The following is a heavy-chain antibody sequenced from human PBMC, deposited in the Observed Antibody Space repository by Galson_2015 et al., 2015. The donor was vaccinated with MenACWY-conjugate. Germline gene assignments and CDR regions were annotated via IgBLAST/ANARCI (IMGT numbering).Heavy chain of an antibody. D-gene: IGHD3-16*01. J-gene: IGHJ6*02. CDR1: GYTFTSYY. CDR2: INPSGGST. Sequence: SVKVSCKASGYTFTSYYMHWVRQAPGQGLEWMGIINPSGGSTSYAQKFQGRVTMTRDTSTSTVYMELSSLRSEDTAVHYCARRSGGSGPYYYYGMDVWGQGTTVTVSS. V-gene: IGHV1-46*01. CDR3: ARRSGGSGPYYYYGMDV.